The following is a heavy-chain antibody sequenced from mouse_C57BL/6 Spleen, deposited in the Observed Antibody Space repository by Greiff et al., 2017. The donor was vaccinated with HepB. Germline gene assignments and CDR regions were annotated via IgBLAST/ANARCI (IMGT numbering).Heavy chain of an antibody. CDR1: GYTFTDYE. J-gene: IGHJ4*01. CDR2: IDPETGGT. V-gene: IGHV1-15*01. D-gene: IGHD1-1*01. CDR3: TRGTGSADAMDY. Sequence: LQQSGAELVRPGASVTLSCKASGYTFTDYEMHWVKQTPVHGLEWIGAIDPETGGTAYNQKFKGKAILTADKSSSTAYMELRSLTSEDSAVYYCTRGTGSADAMDYWGQGTSSIVSS.